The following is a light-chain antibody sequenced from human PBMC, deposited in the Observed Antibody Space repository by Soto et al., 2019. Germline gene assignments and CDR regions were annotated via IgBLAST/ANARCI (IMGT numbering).Light chain of an antibody. CDR2: DAS. CDR1: KGISHY. Sequence: DIQMTQSPSAMSASVGDRVTITCRASKGISHYLTWFQQKPGKVPKRLIYDASSLQSGVPSRFSGNGSGTEFTLTIISLQPEDSATYYCLQHNNYPWTFGHGTRVEIK. V-gene: IGKV1-17*03. J-gene: IGKJ1*01. CDR3: LQHNNYPWT.